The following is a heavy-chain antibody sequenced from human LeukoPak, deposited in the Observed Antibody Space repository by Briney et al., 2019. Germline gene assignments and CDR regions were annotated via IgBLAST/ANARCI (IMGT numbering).Heavy chain of an antibody. Sequence: GGSLRLSCAASGFTFNNYAMSWVRQAPGKGLEWVSAISGSGGTTYYADSVKGRFTISRDNSKNTLYLQMNSLRAEDTAVYYCAKDIFGAAAGYFDYWGQGTLVTVSS. CDR3: AKDIFGAAAGYFDY. J-gene: IGHJ4*02. CDR2: ISGSGGTT. CDR1: GFTFNNYA. D-gene: IGHD6-13*01. V-gene: IGHV3-23*01.